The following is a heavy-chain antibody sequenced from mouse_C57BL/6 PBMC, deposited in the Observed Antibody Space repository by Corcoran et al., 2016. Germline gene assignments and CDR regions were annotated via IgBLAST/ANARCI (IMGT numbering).Heavy chain of an antibody. CDR1: GYTFTTYG. J-gene: IGHJ1*03. CDR3: ARTKTWYFDV. V-gene: IGHV9-3*01. Sequence: QIQLVQSGPELKKPGETVKISCKASGYTFTTYGMSWVNQAPGKGLKWMGWINTYSGVPTYADYFKGRFAFSLETSASTAYLQINNLKNEDTATYFCARTKTWYFDVWGTGTTVTVSS. CDR2: INTYSGVP.